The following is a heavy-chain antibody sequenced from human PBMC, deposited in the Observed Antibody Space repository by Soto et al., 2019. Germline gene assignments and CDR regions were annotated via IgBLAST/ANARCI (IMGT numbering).Heavy chain of an antibody. D-gene: IGHD3-3*01. CDR1: GGSISSGAHY. CDR3: ARESGGSLFGSYYDD. Sequence: QVQLQESGPGLVKPAQTLSLTCTVSGGSISSGAHYWTWIRQHPGKGLEWIGYITYIGSTYYNTSLKSRVTISVDTSKNQFSLKLSTVTAADTAVYYCARESGGSLFGSYYDDWGQGTLVTVSS. J-gene: IGHJ4*02. V-gene: IGHV4-31*03. CDR2: ITYIGST.